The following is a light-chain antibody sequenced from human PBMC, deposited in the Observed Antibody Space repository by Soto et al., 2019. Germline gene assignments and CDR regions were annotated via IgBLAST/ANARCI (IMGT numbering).Light chain of an antibody. CDR1: QTINSW. CDR2: KAP. Sequence: DIQMTQSPSTLSASAGDRVTITCRASQTINSWLAWYQHKPGKAPKLLIYKAPSLESGVPSRFSGSGSGTEFTLTISSLQPDDFATYYCQQYNSYSYTFGQGTKLEIK. V-gene: IGKV1-5*03. CDR3: QQYNSYSYT. J-gene: IGKJ2*01.